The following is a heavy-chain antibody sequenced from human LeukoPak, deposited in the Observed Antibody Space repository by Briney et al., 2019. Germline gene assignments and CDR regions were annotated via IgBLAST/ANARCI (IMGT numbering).Heavy chain of an antibody. D-gene: IGHD4-23*01. CDR1: AGSISSYY. J-gene: IGHJ4*02. CDR3: ARASYGGNLFDY. Sequence: SETLSLTCTVSAGSISSYYWSWIRQPPGKGLEWIGYIYYSGSTNYNPSLKSRVTISVDTSKSQFSLRLHSVTAADTAVYYCARASYGGNLFDYRGQGTLVTVSS. V-gene: IGHV4-59*01. CDR2: IYYSGST.